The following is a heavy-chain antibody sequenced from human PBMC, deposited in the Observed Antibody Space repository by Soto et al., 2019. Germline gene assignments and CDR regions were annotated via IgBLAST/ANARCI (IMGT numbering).Heavy chain of an antibody. J-gene: IGHJ3*02. CDR3: ARDATHKTPPYYYGSGSYPDAFDI. V-gene: IGHV1-46*01. D-gene: IGHD3-10*01. Sequence: ASVKVSFKASGCTFTSYYMHWVRQAPGQGLEWMGIINPSGGSTSYAQKFQGRVTMTRDTSTSTVYMELSSLRSEDTAVYYCARDATHKTPPYYYGSGSYPDAFDIWGQGTMVTVSS. CDR2: INPSGGST. CDR1: GCTFTSYY.